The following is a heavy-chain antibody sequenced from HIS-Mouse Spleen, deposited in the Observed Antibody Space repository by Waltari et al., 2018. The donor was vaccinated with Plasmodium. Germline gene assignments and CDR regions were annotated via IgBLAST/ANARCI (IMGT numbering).Heavy chain of an antibody. CDR1: GGSFRGYY. D-gene: IGHD6-13*01. CDR3: ARVKTSSSCLDY. V-gene: IGHV4-34*01. J-gene: IGHJ4*02. CDR2: INHSGST. Sequence: QVQLQQWGAGLLKPSETLSLTCAVYGGSFRGYYWSWIRQPPGKGLEWIGEINHSGSTNYNPSLKSRVTISVDTSKNQFSLKLSSVTAADTAVYYCARVKTSSSCLDYWGQGTLVTVSS.